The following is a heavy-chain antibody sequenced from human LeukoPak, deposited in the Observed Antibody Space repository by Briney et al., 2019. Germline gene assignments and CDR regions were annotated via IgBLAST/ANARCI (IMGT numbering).Heavy chain of an antibody. CDR2: IIPIFGTA. Sequence: SLKVSCKASGGTFSSYAISWVRQAPGQALEWMGGIIPIFGTANYAQKFQGRVTITADESTSTAYMERSSLRSEDTAVYYCARVIPGHTFDPWGQGTLVTVSS. CDR3: ARVIPGHTFDP. D-gene: IGHD2-21*01. V-gene: IGHV1-69*01. J-gene: IGHJ5*02. CDR1: GGTFSSYA.